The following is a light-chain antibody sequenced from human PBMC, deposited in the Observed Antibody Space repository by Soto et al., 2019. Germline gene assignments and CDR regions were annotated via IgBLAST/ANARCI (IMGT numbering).Light chain of an antibody. CDR1: QSVSRN. J-gene: IGKJ4*01. Sequence: EIVMTQSPDTLSVSPGERATLSCRASQSVSRNLAWYQQKPGQAPRLLISAASTRATGIPARFSGSGSGTEFTLTISSLQSEDSVVYYCQQYNEWPLTVGGGTNVDIK. CDR3: QQYNEWPLT. V-gene: IGKV3-15*01. CDR2: AAS.